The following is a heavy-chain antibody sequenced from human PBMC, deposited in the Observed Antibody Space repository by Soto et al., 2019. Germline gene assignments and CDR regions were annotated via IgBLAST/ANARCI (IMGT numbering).Heavy chain of an antibody. V-gene: IGHV3-21*01. D-gene: IGHD3-9*01. CDR2: ITGSSTI. CDR3: ARDSGLRYLSLAVLDP. CDR1: GFTFSNYT. J-gene: IGHJ5*02. Sequence: PGGSLRLSCAASGFTFSNYTMSWVRQAPGKGLEWVSSITGSSTIYYADSVKGRFTITRDNSKKSRYLQMNSLRAEDNAVYYCARDSGLRYLSLAVLDPWGQGTRVPVSS.